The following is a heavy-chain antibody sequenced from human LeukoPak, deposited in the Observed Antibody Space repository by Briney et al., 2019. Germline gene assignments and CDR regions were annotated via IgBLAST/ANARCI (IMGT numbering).Heavy chain of an antibody. V-gene: IGHV4-59*11. CDR1: GGSLSGHY. J-gene: IGHJ4*02. CDR3: ATGYSSTWYYFDH. D-gene: IGHD6-13*01. CDR2: VSYTGRT. Sequence: SETLSLTCTVSGGSLSGHYWSWIRQPPGKRLEWIGYVSYTGRTKYNPSLQSRVTISIDTSKDQFSLKLASVTAADTAAYYCATGYSSTWYYFDHWGQGTLVTVSS.